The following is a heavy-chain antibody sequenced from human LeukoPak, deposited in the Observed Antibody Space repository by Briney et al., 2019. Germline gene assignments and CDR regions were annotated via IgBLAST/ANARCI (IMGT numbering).Heavy chain of an antibody. V-gene: IGHV1-69*05. CDR3: ARDGGDGYKANWFDT. J-gene: IGHJ5*02. CDR1: GGTFSSYA. CDR2: IIPIFGTA. Sequence: SVKVSCKASGGTFSSYAISWVRQAPGQELEWMGGIIPIFGTANYAQTFQGRVTMTRDMSTSTVSMELSSLRSEDTAVYYCARDGGDGYKANWFDTWGQGTLVTVSS. D-gene: IGHD5-24*01.